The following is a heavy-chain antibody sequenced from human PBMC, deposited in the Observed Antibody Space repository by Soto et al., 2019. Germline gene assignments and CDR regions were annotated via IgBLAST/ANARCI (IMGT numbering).Heavy chain of an antibody. D-gene: IGHD5-18*01. V-gene: IGHV3-74*01. J-gene: IGHJ6*02. CDR1: GFTFSSYW. CDR3: ARRRSGYSYGFYFYGMDV. CDR2: INSDGSST. Sequence: GSLRLSCAASGFTFSSYWMHWVRQAPGKGLVWVSRINSDGSSTTYADSVKGRFTISRGIAKNTLYLQMNSLRAEDTAVYYCARRRSGYSYGFYFYGMDVWGQGTTVTVSS.